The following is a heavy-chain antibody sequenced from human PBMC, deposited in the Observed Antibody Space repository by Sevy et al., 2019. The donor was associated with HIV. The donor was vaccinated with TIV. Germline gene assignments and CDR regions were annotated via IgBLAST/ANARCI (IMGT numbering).Heavy chain of an antibody. CDR3: AKDRTTRTGHFDY. CDR2: ISGSGGST. Sequence: GGSLRLSCAASEFTFSSYATSWVRQAPGKGLEWVSAISGSGGSTYYADSVKGRFTISRDNSKNTLYLQMNSLRAEDTAVYYCAKDRTTRTGHFDYWGQGTLVTVSS. D-gene: IGHD3-9*01. CDR1: EFTFSSYA. V-gene: IGHV3-23*01. J-gene: IGHJ4*02.